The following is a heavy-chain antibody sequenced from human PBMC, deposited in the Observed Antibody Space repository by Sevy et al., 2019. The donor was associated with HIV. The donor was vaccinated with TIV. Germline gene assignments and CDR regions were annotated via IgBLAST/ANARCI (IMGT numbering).Heavy chain of an antibody. CDR3: ATGPSSRLLWFGEFDY. Sequence: ASVKVSCKVSGYTLTELSMHLVRQAPGKGLEWMGGFDPEDGETIYAQKFQGRVTMTEDTSTDTAYMELSSLRSEDTAVYYCATGPSSRLLWFGEFDYWGQGTLVTVSS. CDR2: FDPEDGET. D-gene: IGHD3-10*01. CDR1: GYTLTELS. V-gene: IGHV1-24*01. J-gene: IGHJ4*02.